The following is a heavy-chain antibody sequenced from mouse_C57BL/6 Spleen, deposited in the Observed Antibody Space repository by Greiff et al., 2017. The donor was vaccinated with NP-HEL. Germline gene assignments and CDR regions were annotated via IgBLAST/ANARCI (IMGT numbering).Heavy chain of an antibody. Sequence: EVQGVESGGGLVKPGGSLKLSCAASGFTFSDYGMHWVRQAPEKGLEWVAYISSGSSTIYYADTVKGRFTISRDNAKNTLFLQMTSLRSEDTAMYYCAREGYDGYYGFAYWGQGTLVTVSA. CDR2: ISSGSSTI. CDR3: AREGYDGYYGFAY. V-gene: IGHV5-17*01. J-gene: IGHJ3*01. CDR1: GFTFSDYG. D-gene: IGHD2-3*01.